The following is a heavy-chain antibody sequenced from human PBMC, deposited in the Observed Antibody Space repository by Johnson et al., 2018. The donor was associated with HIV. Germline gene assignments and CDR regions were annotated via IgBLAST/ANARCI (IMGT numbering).Heavy chain of an antibody. CDR2: ISSDGSNK. J-gene: IGHJ3*01. CDR3: ARGEYLVFGVAFDF. CDR1: GFTFSTFA. V-gene: IGHV3-30*04. Sequence: QVKLVESGGGVVQPGRSLRLSCAASGFTFSTFAMHWVRQAPGKGLEWVTIISSDGSNKYYADSVKGRFTISRDNSKNTLYLQMISLRVEDTAVYYCARGEYLVFGVAFDFRGQGTMVTVSS. D-gene: IGHD3-3*01.